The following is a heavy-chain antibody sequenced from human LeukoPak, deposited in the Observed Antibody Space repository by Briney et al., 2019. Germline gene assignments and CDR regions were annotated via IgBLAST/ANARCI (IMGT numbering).Heavy chain of an antibody. V-gene: IGHV4-34*01. CDR2: INHSGST. D-gene: IGHD6-13*01. Sequence: SETLSLTCAVYSGSFSGYYWGWVRQPPGKGLELIGEINHSGSTNYNPSLKSRVTISVDTSKNQFSLKLSSVTAADTAVYYCASSSAAADTYTVWGQGTMVTVSS. CDR1: SGSFSGYY. CDR3: ASSSAAADTYTV. J-gene: IGHJ3*01.